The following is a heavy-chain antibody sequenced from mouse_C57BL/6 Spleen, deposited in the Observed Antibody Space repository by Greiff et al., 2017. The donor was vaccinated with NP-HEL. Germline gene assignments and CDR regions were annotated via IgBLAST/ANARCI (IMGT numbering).Heavy chain of an antibody. CDR1: GYAFSSYW. J-gene: IGHJ3*01. D-gene: IGHD1-1*01. V-gene: IGHV1-80*01. CDR2: IYPGDGDT. CDR3: ARGYYGSSYWFAY. Sequence: VKLMESGAELVKPGASVKISCKASGYAFSSYWMNWVKQRPGKGLEWIGQIYPGDGDTNYNGKFKGKATLTADKSSSTAYMQLSSLTSEDSAVYFCARGYYGSSYWFAYWGQGTLVTVSA.